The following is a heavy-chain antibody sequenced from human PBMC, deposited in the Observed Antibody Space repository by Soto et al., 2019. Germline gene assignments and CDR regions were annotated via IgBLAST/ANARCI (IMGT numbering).Heavy chain of an antibody. CDR2: MNPNSGNT. D-gene: IGHD3-3*01. J-gene: IGHJ6*02. CDR3: ARLTYYDFWSGYYTNYYYGMDV. Sequence: QVQLVQSGAEVKKPGASVKVSCKASGYTFTSYDINWVRQATGQGLEWMGWMNPNSGNTGYAQKFQGRVTMTRNTSISTAYRELSSLRSEDTAVYYCARLTYYDFWSGYYTNYYYGMDVWGQGTTVTVSS. CDR1: GYTFTSYD. V-gene: IGHV1-8*01.